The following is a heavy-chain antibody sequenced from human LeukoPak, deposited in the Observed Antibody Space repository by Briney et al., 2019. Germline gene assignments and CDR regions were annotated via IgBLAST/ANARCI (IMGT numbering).Heavy chain of an antibody. J-gene: IGHJ5*02. CDR3: ARDGPMVPVTVDWFDP. V-gene: IGHV1-18*01. CDR1: GYTFPSYG. D-gene: IGHD2-2*01. Sequence: AASVKVSCKASGYTFPSYGISWVRQAPGQGLEWMGWISAYNGNTNYAQKLQGRVTMTTDTSTSTAYMELRSLRSDDTAVYYCARDGPMVPVTVDWFDPWGQGTLVTVSS. CDR2: ISAYNGNT.